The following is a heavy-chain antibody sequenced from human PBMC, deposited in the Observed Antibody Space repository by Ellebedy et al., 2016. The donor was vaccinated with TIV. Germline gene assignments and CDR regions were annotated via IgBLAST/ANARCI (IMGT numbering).Heavy chain of an antibody. V-gene: IGHV3-23*01. CDR3: ARDGVTGNGRWDWLDP. D-gene: IGHD2-21*02. J-gene: IGHJ5*02. CDR1: GFTFSSFA. Sequence: PGGSLRLSCAASGFTFSSFAMTWVRQAPGKGLEWVSSIINTGDTTYYADSLKGRFTISRDNSRNTLYLRMNSLRAEDSAIYYCARDGVTGNGRWDWLDPWGQGTLVTVSS. CDR2: IINTGDTT.